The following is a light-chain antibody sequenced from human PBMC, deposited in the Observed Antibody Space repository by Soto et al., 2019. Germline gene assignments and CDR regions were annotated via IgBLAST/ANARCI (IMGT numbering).Light chain of an antibody. V-gene: IGKV1-5*03. CDR2: KAS. CDR3: QQYNSYWT. J-gene: IGKJ1*01. Sequence: DIQMTQYPSTLSASVGDRVTITCRASQSISSWLAWYQQKPGKAPKLPIYKASSLESGVPSRFSGSGSGTEFTLTISSLQPDDFATYYCQQYNSYWTFGQGTKVDI. CDR1: QSISSW.